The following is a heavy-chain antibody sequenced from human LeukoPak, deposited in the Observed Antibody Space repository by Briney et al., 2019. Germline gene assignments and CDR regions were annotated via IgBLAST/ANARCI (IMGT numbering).Heavy chain of an antibody. D-gene: IGHD1-26*01. J-gene: IGHJ4*02. V-gene: IGHV1-2*04. CDR3: ARGGLGGATSAVDY. CDR2: INPNSGGT. CDR1: GYTFTGYY. Sequence: ASVKVSCKASGYTFTGYYMHWVRQAPGQGLEWMGWINPNSGGTNYAQKFQGWVTMTRDTSISTAYMELSRLRSDDTAVYYCARGGLGGATSAVDYWGQGTLVTVSS.